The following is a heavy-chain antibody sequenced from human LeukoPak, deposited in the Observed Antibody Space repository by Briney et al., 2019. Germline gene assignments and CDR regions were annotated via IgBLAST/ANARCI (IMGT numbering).Heavy chain of an antibody. Sequence: GGSLRLSCAASGFTVSSNYMSWVRQAPGKGLEWVSVIYSGGSTYYADSVKGRFTISRDNSKNTLYLQMNSLRAEDTAVYYCARDARGGQQLVSPLYYYYGMDVWGQGTTVTVSS. J-gene: IGHJ6*02. CDR1: GFTVSSNY. D-gene: IGHD6-13*01. CDR3: ARDARGGQQLVSPLYYYYGMDV. V-gene: IGHV3-66*01. CDR2: IYSGGST.